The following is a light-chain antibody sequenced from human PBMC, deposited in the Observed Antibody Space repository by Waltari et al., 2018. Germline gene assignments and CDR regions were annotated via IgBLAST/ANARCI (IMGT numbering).Light chain of an antibody. V-gene: IGKV3-15*01. J-gene: IGKJ1*01. CDR3: QQYNNWPPWT. Sequence: EIVLTQSPATLSLSPGDRANLSCRASQSVRNNLVWYQQKPGQAPRLLIYGASTRVTGIPARFSGSGSGTEFTLTISSLQSEDFAVYYCQQYNNWPPWTFGQGTKVEIK. CDR1: QSVRNN. CDR2: GAS.